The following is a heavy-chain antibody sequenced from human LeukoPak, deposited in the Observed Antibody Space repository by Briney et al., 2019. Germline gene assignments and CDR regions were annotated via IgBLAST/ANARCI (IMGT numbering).Heavy chain of an antibody. CDR2: ISSSSSYI. J-gene: IGHJ4*02. CDR1: GFTFSRYS. Sequence: PGGSLRLSCAASGFTFSRYSMNWVRQAPGKGLEWVSSISSSSSYIYYADSVKGQFTISRDNAKNSLYLQMNSLRAEDTAVYYCARVSWKVCGWYMNYFDNWGPGTLVTVSS. V-gene: IGHV3-21*01. CDR3: ARVSWKVCGWYMNYFDN. D-gene: IGHD6-19*01.